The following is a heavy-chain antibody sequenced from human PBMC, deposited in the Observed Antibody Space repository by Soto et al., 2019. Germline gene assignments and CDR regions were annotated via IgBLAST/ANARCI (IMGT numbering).Heavy chain of an antibody. D-gene: IGHD3-22*01. CDR2: IWYDGSNK. CDR3: AAYDYDTSGYS. Sequence: PGGSLRLSCAASGFTFSIYGMHWVRQAPGKGLEWVACIWYDGSNKYYADSVKGRFTISRDNSKNTLYLQMNSLRAEDTAVYYWAAYDYDTSGYSLGQGTLLTVSS. J-gene: IGHJ5*02. V-gene: IGHV3-30*02. CDR1: GFTFSIYG.